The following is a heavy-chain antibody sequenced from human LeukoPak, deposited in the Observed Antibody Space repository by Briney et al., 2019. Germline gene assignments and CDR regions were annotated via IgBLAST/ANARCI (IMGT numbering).Heavy chain of an antibody. CDR3: ARSSLYCSSTSCPWDYYGMDV. Sequence: GAAVKVSCKASGYTFTGYYMHWVRQAPGQGLEGMGWINPNSGGTNYAQKFQGRVTITRDTSISTAYMELSRLRSDDTAVYYCARSSLYCSSTSCPWDYYGMDVWGQGTTVTVSS. CDR1: GYTFTGYY. D-gene: IGHD2-2*01. V-gene: IGHV1-2*02. J-gene: IGHJ6*02. CDR2: INPNSGGT.